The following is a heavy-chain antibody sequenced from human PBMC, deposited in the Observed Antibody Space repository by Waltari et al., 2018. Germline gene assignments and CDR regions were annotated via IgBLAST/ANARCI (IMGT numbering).Heavy chain of an antibody. V-gene: IGHV3-21*01. CDR3: ARAKWELPHFDY. Sequence: EVQLVESGGGLVKPGGSLRLSCAASGFTFSSYSMNWVRQAPGKGLEGVSSISSSSSYIYYADSVKGRFTISRDNAKNSLYLQMNSLRAEDTAVYYCARAKWELPHFDYWGQGTLVTVSS. CDR1: GFTFSSYS. J-gene: IGHJ4*02. CDR2: ISSSSSYI. D-gene: IGHD1-26*01.